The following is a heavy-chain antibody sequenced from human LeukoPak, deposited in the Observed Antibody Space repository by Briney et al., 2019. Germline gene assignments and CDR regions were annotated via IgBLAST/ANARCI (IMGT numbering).Heavy chain of an antibody. J-gene: IGHJ4*02. CDR3: ARDQGVVVAAVDY. D-gene: IGHD2-15*01. CDR1: GYTFTGYY. CDR2: INPNSGGT. V-gene: IGHV1-2*06. Sequence: ASVKVSCKASGYTFTGYYMHWVRQVPGQGLEWMGRINPNSGGTNYAQKFQGRVTMTRDTSISTAYMELSRLRSDDTAVYYCARDQGVVVAAVDYWGQGTLVTVSS.